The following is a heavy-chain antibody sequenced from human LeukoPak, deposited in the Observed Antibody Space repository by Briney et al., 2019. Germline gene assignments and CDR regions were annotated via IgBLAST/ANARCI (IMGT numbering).Heavy chain of an antibody. Sequence: GGSLRLSCAASGFNFSNYSMKWVRQAPGKGLEWVSSISSSSNYIYYADSVKGRFTISRDNAKNSLYLQMNSLRAEDTAVYYCARVSILIVPYYAFDIWGQGTMVTVSS. J-gene: IGHJ3*02. D-gene: IGHD2/OR15-2a*01. CDR3: ARVSILIVPYYAFDI. CDR2: ISSSSNYI. V-gene: IGHV3-21*01. CDR1: GFNFSNYS.